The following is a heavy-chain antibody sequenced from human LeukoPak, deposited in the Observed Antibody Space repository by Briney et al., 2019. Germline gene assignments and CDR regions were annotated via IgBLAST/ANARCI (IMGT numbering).Heavy chain of an antibody. J-gene: IGHJ4*02. CDR1: GFNFNTYA. CDR3: ARCVFWSGFYPLDS. Sequence: GGSLRLSCAASGFNFNTYAMHWVRQAPGKGLEWVAFMQFDESDEKYANSVRGRFTISRDNLRNILYLHMNSLRGDDTAVYYCARCVFWSGFYPLDSWGQGTLVTVSS. V-gene: IGHV3-30*02. CDR2: MQFDESDE. D-gene: IGHD3-3*01.